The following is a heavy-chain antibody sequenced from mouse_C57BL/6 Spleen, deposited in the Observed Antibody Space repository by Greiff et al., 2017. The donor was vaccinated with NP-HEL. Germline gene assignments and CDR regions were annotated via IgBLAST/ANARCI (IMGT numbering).Heavy chain of an antibody. CDR3: AIRWLPYAMDY. J-gene: IGHJ4*01. CDR2: ISYDGSN. D-gene: IGHD2-2*01. V-gene: IGHV3-6*01. CDR1: GYSITSGYY. Sequence: ESGPGLVKPSQSLSLTCSVTGYSITSGYYWNWIRQFPGNKLEWMGYISYDGSNNYNPSLKNRISITRDTSQNQFFLKLNSVTTEYTSTYYCAIRWLPYAMDYWGQGTSVTVSS.